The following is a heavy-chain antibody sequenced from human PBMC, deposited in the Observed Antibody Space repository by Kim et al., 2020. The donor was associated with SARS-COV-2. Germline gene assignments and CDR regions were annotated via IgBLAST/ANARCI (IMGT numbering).Heavy chain of an antibody. CDR2: IWYDGSNK. D-gene: IGHD1-1*01. CDR1: GFTFSSYG. CDR3: ARDGDRTYNWNDNYGMDV. V-gene: IGHV3-33*01. J-gene: IGHJ6*02. Sequence: GGSLRLSCAASGFTFSSYGMHWVRQAPGKGLEWVAVIWYDGSNKYYADSVKGRFTISRDNSKNTLYLQMNSLRAEDTAVYYCARDGDRTYNWNDNYGMDVCGQGTTVTVSS.